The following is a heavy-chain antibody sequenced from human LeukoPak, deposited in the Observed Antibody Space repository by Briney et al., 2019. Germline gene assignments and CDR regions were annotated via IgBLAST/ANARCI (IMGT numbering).Heavy chain of an antibody. CDR1: GGSFSGYY. CDR2: INHSGST. CDR3: ARGGSGFHSGSSTDFDY. J-gene: IGHJ4*02. V-gene: IGHV4-34*01. Sequence: KPSETLSLTCAIYGGSFSGYYWSWIRQPPGKGLEWIGEINHSGSTNYNPSLKSRVTISVDTSKNQFSLKLSSVTAADTAVYYCARGGSGFHSGSSTDFDYWGQGTLVTVSS. D-gene: IGHD1-26*01.